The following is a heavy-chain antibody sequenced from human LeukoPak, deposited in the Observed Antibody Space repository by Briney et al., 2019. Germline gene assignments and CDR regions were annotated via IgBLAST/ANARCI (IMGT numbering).Heavy chain of an antibody. CDR1: RFTISDYY. V-gene: IGHV3-11*01. Sequence: GGSLRLSCAASRFTISDYYMTWIRQAPGKGLEWVSYISSSGSTIYYADSVKGRFTISRDNAKNSLYLQMNSLRAEDTAVYYCASAYYYDSSGYPYWGQGTLVTVSS. D-gene: IGHD3-22*01. J-gene: IGHJ4*02. CDR3: ASAYYYDSSGYPY. CDR2: ISSSGSTI.